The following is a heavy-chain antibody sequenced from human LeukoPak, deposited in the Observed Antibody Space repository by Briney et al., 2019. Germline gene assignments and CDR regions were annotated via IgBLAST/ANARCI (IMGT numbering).Heavy chain of an antibody. CDR2: IIPIFGTA. V-gene: IGHV1-69*13. CDR3: AREGDGYNTYFDS. D-gene: IGHD5-24*01. CDR1: GGTFSSYA. J-gene: IGHJ4*02. Sequence: ASVKVSCKASGGTFSSYAISWVRQAPGQGLEWMGGIIPIFGTANFAQQFQGRVTITADESTSTVYMELSSLRFGDTVVYYCAREGDGYNTYFDSWGQGTLVTVSS.